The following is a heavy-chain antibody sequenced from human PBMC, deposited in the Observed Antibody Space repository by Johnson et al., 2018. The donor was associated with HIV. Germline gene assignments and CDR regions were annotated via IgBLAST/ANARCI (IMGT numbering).Heavy chain of an antibody. V-gene: IGHV3-33*08. CDR1: GFTFSSYA. D-gene: IGHD4-23*01. Sequence: QVQVVESGGGVVQPGRSLRLSCAASGFTFSSYAMHWVRQAPGKGLEWVAFTRYDGSNKHYVDSVKGRFTISRDNSKNTLYLQMNILRAEDTAVYYCARGGLATPYFWGQGTTVTVSS. CDR3: ARGGLATPYF. CDR2: TRYDGSNK. J-gene: IGHJ3*01.